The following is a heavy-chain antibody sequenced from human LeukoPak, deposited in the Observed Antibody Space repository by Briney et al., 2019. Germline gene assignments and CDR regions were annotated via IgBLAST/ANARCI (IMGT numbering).Heavy chain of an antibody. CDR2: INAGNGNT. J-gene: IGHJ4*02. CDR3: ARDSIAARGYFDY. V-gene: IGHV1-3*01. Sequence: GASVKVSCKASGYTFTSYAMHWVRQAPGQRLEWMGWINAGNGNTKYSQKFQGRVTITRDTSASTAYMELSSLRSEDTAVYYCARDSIAARGYFDYWGQGTLVTVSS. D-gene: IGHD6-6*01. CDR1: GYTFTSYA.